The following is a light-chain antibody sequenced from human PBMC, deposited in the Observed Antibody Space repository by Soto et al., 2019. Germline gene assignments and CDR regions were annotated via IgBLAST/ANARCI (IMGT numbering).Light chain of an antibody. J-gene: IGKJ2*01. CDR3: QQYGMSPYT. CDR1: QSVSSSY. CDR2: GAS. Sequence: EIVLTQSPGTLSLSPGERATLSCRASQSVSSSYLAWYQQNPGQAPRLLIYGASSRATGIPDRFSGSGSGTDFTLSISRLEPEDFAVYYCQQYGMSPYTFGQGTKLEIK. V-gene: IGKV3-20*01.